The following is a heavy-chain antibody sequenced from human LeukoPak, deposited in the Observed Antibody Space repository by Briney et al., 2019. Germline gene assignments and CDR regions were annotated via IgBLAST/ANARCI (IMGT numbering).Heavy chain of an antibody. J-gene: IGHJ4*02. V-gene: IGHV4-59*12. CDR3: ARALYYYDSSGYYYFDY. D-gene: IGHD3-22*01. Sequence: SETLSLTCTVSGGSISSYYWSWIRQPPGKGLEWIAYISDIGSINYNPSLKSRVTISLDTSKNQFSLKLSSVTAADTAVYYCARALYYYDSSGYYYFDYWGQGTLVTVSS. CDR2: ISDIGSI. CDR1: GGSISSYY.